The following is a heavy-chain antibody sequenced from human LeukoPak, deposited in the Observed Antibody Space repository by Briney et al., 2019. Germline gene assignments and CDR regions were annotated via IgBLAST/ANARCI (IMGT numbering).Heavy chain of an antibody. D-gene: IGHD6-13*01. V-gene: IGHV5-51*01. Sequence: GESLKISCKGSGYSSTTYWIAWVRQMPGKGLEWMGIIYPGDSDTRYSPSFQGQFTISADKSISTAYLQWSSLKASDTAMYYCAGAGAGTAVDSWGQGTLVTVAS. CDR1: GYSSTTYW. CDR3: AGAGAGTAVDS. J-gene: IGHJ4*02. CDR2: IYPGDSDT.